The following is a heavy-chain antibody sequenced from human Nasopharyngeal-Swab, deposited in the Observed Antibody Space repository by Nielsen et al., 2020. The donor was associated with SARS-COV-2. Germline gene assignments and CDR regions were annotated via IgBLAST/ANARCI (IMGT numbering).Heavy chain of an antibody. CDR1: GFTFDDYA. V-gene: IGHV3-74*01. CDR3: ARGGLYSNYLFDY. J-gene: IGHJ4*02. CDR2: INGDGSST. D-gene: IGHD4-11*01. Sequence: GGSLRLSCAASGFTFDDYAMHWVRQAPGKGLVWVSRINGDGSSTTYADSVRGRFTISSDNAKNMLYLQLNSLRAEDTAVYYCARGGLYSNYLFDYWGQGTLVTVSS.